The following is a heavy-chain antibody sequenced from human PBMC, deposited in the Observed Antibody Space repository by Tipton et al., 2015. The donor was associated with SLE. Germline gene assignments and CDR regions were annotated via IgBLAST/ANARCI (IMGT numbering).Heavy chain of an antibody. D-gene: IGHD2-15*01. CDR2: IYYSGCT. J-gene: IGHJ4*02. Sequence: TLSLTCTVSGGSISSYYWNWIRQPPGKGLEWIAYIYYSGCTNYNPSLNSRVTISVDTSKNQFSLKLSSVTAADTAVYYCARGEGYCSGGSCYLDYWGQGTLVTVSS. V-gene: IGHV4-59*01. CDR1: GGSISSYY. CDR3: ARGEGYCSGGSCYLDY.